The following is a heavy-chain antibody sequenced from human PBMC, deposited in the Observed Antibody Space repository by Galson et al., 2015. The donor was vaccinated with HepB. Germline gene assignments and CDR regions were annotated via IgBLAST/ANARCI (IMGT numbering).Heavy chain of an antibody. V-gene: IGHV3-7*01. J-gene: IGHJ6*03. CDR2: IKQDGSEK. D-gene: IGHD3-22*01. CDR1: GFTFSTYW. CDR3: AAHDSSGDYYYYYYMDV. Sequence: SLRLSCAASGFTFSTYWMSWVRQAPGKGLEWVANIKQDGSEKYYVDSVKGRFTISRDNAKNSLYLQMNSLRAEDTAVYYCAAHDSSGDYYYYYYMDVWVKGTTVTVSS.